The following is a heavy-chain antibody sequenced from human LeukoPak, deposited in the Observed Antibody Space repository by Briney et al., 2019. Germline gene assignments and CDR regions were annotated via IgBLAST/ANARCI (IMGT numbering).Heavy chain of an antibody. Sequence: PSETLSLTCAVYGGSFSGYYWSWIRQPPGKGLEWIGEINHSGSTNYNPSLKSRVTISVDTSKNQFSLKLSSVTAADTAVYYCARIILDAFDIWGQGTMVTVSS. CDR2: INHSGST. CDR3: ARIILDAFDI. D-gene: IGHD3-10*01. V-gene: IGHV4-34*01. J-gene: IGHJ3*02. CDR1: GGSFSGYY.